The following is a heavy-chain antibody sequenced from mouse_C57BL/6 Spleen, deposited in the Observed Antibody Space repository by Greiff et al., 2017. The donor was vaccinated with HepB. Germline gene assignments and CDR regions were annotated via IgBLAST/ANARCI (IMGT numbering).Heavy chain of an antibody. V-gene: IGHV2-9*02. D-gene: IGHD1-3*01. CDR1: GFSLTSYG. CDR2: IWAGGST. Sequence: VKLLESGPGLVAPSQSLSITCTVSGFSLTSYGVHWVRQPPGKGLEWLGVIWAGGSTNYNSDLMSRLSISKDNSKSQVFLKMNSQQTDDTAIYYCARLEELWGQGTTLTVSS. CDR3: ARLEEL. J-gene: IGHJ2*01.